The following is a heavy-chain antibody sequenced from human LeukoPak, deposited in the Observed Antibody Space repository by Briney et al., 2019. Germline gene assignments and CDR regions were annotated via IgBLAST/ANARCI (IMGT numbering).Heavy chain of an antibody. CDR2: IRYNGNNQ. V-gene: IGHV3-30*02. Sequence: GGSLRLSCAASGFTFNNYGMHWVRQTPGKGLEWVAFIRYNGNNQYDADSVKGRFTISRDNSKNTLYLQMNSLKGDDTAVYYCAKDSAFYYIDVWGKGTTVIISS. CDR3: AKDSAFYYIDV. J-gene: IGHJ6*03. CDR1: GFTFNNYG. D-gene: IGHD3-10*01.